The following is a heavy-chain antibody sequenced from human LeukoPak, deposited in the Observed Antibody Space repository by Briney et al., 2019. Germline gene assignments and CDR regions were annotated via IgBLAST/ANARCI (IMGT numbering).Heavy chain of an antibody. CDR2: ISSDGLKT. CDR1: GFIYKTYS. CDR3: VKDGRYFDWLLPFDY. Sequence: GGSVRLSCSASGFIYKTYSLQWPPQAPGKALVYVYGISSDGLKTYYADSVKGRFSISRDNSKNTLYLQMISLRAEDSAVYHCVKDGRYFDWLLPFDYWGQGTLVTVSS. V-gene: IGHV3-64D*06. J-gene: IGHJ4*02. D-gene: IGHD3-9*01.